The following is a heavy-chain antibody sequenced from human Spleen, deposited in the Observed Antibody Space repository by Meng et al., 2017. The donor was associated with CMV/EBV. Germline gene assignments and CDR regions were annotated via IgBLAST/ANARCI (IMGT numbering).Heavy chain of an antibody. CDR2: ISVYNGNT. Sequence: ASVKVSCKASGGTFSSYAINWVRQAPGQGLEWMGWISVYNGNTKHAQNLQGRVTMTTDTSTSTAYMELWSLRSDDTAIYYCARDLGPVCSSTSCSPYGMDVWGQGTTVTVSS. CDR1: GGTFSSYA. V-gene: IGHV1-18*01. J-gene: IGHJ6*02. D-gene: IGHD2-2*01. CDR3: ARDLGPVCSSTSCSPYGMDV.